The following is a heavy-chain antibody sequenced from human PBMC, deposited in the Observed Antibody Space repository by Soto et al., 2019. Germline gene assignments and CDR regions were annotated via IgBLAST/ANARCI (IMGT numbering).Heavy chain of an antibody. V-gene: IGHV4-30-4*01. D-gene: IGHD2-15*01. J-gene: IGHJ4*02. CDR3: AGYCSGGSCYTPCGC. Sequence: QVQLQESGPGLVKPSQTLSLTCTVSGGSISSGDYYWSWIRQPPGKGLEWMGYIDYSGSTSYNPSLKSRVTISVDTSKNQFSLKLSSVTAADTAVYYCAGYCSGGSCYTPCGCWGQGTLVTVSS. CDR1: GGSISSGDYY. CDR2: IDYSGST.